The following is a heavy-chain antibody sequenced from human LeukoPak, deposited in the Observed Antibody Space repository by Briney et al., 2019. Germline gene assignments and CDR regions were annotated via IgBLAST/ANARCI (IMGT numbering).Heavy chain of an antibody. Sequence: GALVKVSCKASGYTFTSYGISWVRQAPGQGLEWMGWISAYNGNTNYAQKLQGRVTMTTDTSTSTAYMELRSLRSDDTAVYYCARDNSYSSGWYGDFDYWGQGTLVTVSS. J-gene: IGHJ4*02. CDR1: GYTFTSYG. V-gene: IGHV1-18*01. CDR2: ISAYNGNT. D-gene: IGHD6-19*01. CDR3: ARDNSYSSGWYGDFDY.